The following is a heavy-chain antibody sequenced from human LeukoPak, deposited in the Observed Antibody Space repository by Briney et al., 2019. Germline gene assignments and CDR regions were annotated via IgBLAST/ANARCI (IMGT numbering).Heavy chain of an antibody. CDR3: ARDAPHCSSTSCSD. V-gene: IGHV4-30-4*08. CDR2: IYYSGST. J-gene: IGHJ4*02. Sequence: SETLSLTCTVSGGSISSGDYYWSWIRQPPGKGLEWIGYIYYSGSTYYNPSLKSRVTISVDTSKNQYSLKLSSVTAADTAVYYCARDAPHCSSTSCSDWGQGTLVTVSS. CDR1: GGSISSGDYY. D-gene: IGHD2-2*01.